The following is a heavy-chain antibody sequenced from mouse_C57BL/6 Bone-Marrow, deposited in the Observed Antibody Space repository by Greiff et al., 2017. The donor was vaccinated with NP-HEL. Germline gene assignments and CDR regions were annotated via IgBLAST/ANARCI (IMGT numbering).Heavy chain of an antibody. CDR2: ISSGSSTI. V-gene: IGHV5-17*01. CDR1: GFTFSDYG. CDR3: ARTGTTVVATDYAMDY. D-gene: IGHD1-1*01. J-gene: IGHJ4*01. Sequence: EVKLVESGGGLVKPGGSLKLSCAASGFTFSDYGMHWVRQAPEKGLEWVAYISSGSSTIYYADTVKGRFTISRDNAKNTLFLQMTSLRSEDTAMYYCARTGTTVVATDYAMDYWGQGTSVTVSS.